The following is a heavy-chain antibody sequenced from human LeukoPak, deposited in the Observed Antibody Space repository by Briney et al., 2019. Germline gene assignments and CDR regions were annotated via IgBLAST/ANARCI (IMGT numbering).Heavy chain of an antibody. Sequence: GGSLRLSCAASGFTFSSYWMSWVRQAPGKGLEWVANIKQDGSEKYYVDSVKGRFTISRDNAKNSLYLQMNSLRAEDTAVYYCARKALARHYYYMDVWGKGTTVTVSS. D-gene: IGHD6-25*01. CDR3: ARKALARHYYYMDV. V-gene: IGHV3-7*01. CDR2: IKQDGSEK. CDR1: GFTFSSYW. J-gene: IGHJ6*03.